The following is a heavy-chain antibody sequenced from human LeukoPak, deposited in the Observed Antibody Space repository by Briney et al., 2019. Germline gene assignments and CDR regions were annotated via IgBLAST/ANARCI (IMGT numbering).Heavy chain of an antibody. V-gene: IGHV3-30*04. CDR1: GFTFSSYA. CDR2: ISYDGSNK. CDR3: YGDYVGWFDP. J-gene: IGHJ5*02. D-gene: IGHD4-17*01. Sequence: PGGSLRLSCAASGFTFSSYAMHWVRQAPGKGLEWVAVISYDGSNKYYADSVKGRFTISRDNSKNTLYLQMNSLRAEDTAVYRNYGDYVGWFDPWGQGTLVTVSS.